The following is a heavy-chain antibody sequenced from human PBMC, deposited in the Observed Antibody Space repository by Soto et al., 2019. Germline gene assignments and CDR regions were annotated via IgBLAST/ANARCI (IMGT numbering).Heavy chain of an antibody. Sequence: KTSETLSLTCTVSGGSVSSGSYYWSWIRQPPGKGLEWIGYIYYSGSTNYNPSLKSRVTISVDTSKNQFSLKLSSVTAADTAVYYCPRGGYYDFWSGYYTDYWGQGTLVTVSS. D-gene: IGHD3-3*01. CDR1: GGSVSSGSYY. CDR2: IYYSGST. V-gene: IGHV4-61*01. CDR3: PRGGYYDFWSGYYTDY. J-gene: IGHJ4*02.